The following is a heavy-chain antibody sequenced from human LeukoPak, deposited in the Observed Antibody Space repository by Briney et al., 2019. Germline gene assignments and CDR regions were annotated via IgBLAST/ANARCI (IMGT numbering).Heavy chain of an antibody. V-gene: IGHV4-39*01. D-gene: IGHD5-18*01. Sequence: SETLSLTCTVSGGSISSSSYYWGWIRQPPGKGLEWIGSIYYSGSTYYNPSLKSRVTISVDTSKNQFSLKLSSVTAADTAVHYCARSRGYSYGPFDYWGQGTLVTVSS. CDR2: IYYSGST. CDR3: ARSRGYSYGPFDY. CDR1: GGSISSSSYY. J-gene: IGHJ4*02.